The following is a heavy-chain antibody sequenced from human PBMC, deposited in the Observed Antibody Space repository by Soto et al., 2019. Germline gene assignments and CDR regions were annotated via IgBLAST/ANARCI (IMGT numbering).Heavy chain of an antibody. J-gene: IGHJ4*02. CDR1: GYTFTDFD. D-gene: IGHD5-12*01. V-gene: IGHV1-8*02. Sequence: ASVKVSCKASGYTFTDFDINWVRQAPGQGLEWMGWMNPNTGNTRYAQKFQGRLIMTRDTSISTAYTEMGSLTSEDTAVYYCARAVIVATTLFDYWGQGTLVTVSS. CDR2: MNPNTGNT. CDR3: ARAVIVATTLFDY.